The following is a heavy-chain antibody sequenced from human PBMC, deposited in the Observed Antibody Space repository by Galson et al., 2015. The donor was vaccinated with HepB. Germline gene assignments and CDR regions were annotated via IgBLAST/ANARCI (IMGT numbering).Heavy chain of an antibody. Sequence: SLGLSCAASGFSFGAYWMSWVRQAPGKGLEWVANIKGDGSDKYYVDSVRGRFTISRDNAKNSLYLQMNSLRVEDTAVYYCARDRGYISVADHYDYWGQGTLVTVSS. J-gene: IGHJ4*02. V-gene: IGHV3-7*03. CDR2: IKGDGSDK. CDR3: ARDRGYISVADHYDY. D-gene: IGHD6-19*01. CDR1: GFSFGAYW.